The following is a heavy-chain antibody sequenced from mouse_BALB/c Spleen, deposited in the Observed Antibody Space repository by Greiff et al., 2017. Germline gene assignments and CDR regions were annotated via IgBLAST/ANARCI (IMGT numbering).Heavy chain of an antibody. V-gene: IGHV1-69*02. J-gene: IGHJ2*01. Sequence: QVQLQQPGAELVRPGASVKLSCKASGYTFTSYWINWVKQRPGQGLEWIGNIYPSDSYTNYNQKFKDKATLTVDKSSSTAYMQLSSPTSEDSAVYYCTRREDYWGQGTTLTVS. CDR2: IYPSDSYT. CDR1: GYTFTSYW. CDR3: TRREDY.